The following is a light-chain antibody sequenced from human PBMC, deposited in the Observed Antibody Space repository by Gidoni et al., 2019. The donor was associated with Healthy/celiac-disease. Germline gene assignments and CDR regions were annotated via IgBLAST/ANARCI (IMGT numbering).Light chain of an antibody. CDR1: KLGDKY. V-gene: IGLV3-1*01. CDR3: QAWDSSTAYVV. Sequence: SYELTQPPSVSVSPGQTASITCPGDKLGDKYACWSQQKPGQSPVLVIYQDSKRPSGIPERFPGSNSGNTATLTISGTQAMDEADYYCQAWDSSTAYVVFGGGTKLTVL. J-gene: IGLJ2*01. CDR2: QDS.